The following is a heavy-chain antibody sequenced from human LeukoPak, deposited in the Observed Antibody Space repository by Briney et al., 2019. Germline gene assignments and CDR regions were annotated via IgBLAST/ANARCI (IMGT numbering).Heavy chain of an antibody. V-gene: IGHV3-53*01. CDR2: IYKSGTT. CDR1: GFSVSTNY. Sequence: GSVRLSCAASGFSVSTNYMSWVRQAPGKGLEWVAVIYKSGTTKYADSVKGRFTIARDSSENTLYLQMNSLRAEDTAVYYCARGWEWWDYWGQGTLIAVSS. D-gene: IGHD2-15*01. J-gene: IGHJ4*02. CDR3: ARGWEWWDY.